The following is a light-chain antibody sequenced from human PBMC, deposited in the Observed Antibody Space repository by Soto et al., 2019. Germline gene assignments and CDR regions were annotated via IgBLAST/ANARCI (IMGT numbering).Light chain of an antibody. V-gene: IGLV2-14*01. CDR1: SSDVGGYNY. Sequence: QSVLTQPASVSGSPGQSITISCTGTSSDVGGYNYVSWYQQHPGKAPKFMIYDVSNRPSGVSNRFSGSKSGNTASLTISGFQAEDEADYYCSSFTSRTLYVFGTGTKVTVL. CDR3: SSFTSRTLYV. J-gene: IGLJ1*01. CDR2: DVS.